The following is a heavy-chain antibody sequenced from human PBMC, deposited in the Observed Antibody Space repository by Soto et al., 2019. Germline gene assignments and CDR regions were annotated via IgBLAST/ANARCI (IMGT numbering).Heavy chain of an antibody. D-gene: IGHD6-19*01. J-gene: IGHJ4*01. CDR3: ARAQKAYIAVAGIFYY. CDR2: IIPIFGTA. CDR1: GAPFSSYP. Sequence: VNVSCKSSGAPFSSYPISWVRQAPGQGLEWMGGIIPIFGTANYAQKFQGRVTITADESTSTAYMELSSLRSEDTAVYYCARAQKAYIAVAGIFYYWG. V-gene: IGHV1-69*13.